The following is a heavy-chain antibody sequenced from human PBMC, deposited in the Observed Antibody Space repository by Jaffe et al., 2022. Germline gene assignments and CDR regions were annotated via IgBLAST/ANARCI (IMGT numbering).Heavy chain of an antibody. CDR2: INPNSGGT. V-gene: IGHV1-2*02. CDR1: GYTFTGYY. D-gene: IGHD3-9*01. Sequence: QVQLVQSGAEVKKPGASVKVSCKASGYTFTGYYMHWVRQAPGQGLEWMGWINPNSGGTNYAQKFQGRVTMTRDTSISTAYMELSRLRSDDTAVYYCARGVYYDILTGYYTSPGDYWGQGTLVTVSS. J-gene: IGHJ4*02. CDR3: ARGVYYDILTGYYTSPGDY.